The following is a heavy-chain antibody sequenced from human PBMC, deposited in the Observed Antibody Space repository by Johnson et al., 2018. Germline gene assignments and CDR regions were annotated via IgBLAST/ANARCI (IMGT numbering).Heavy chain of an antibody. V-gene: IGHV3-30*18. CDR2: ISYDGSNK. CDR3: AKDIPFDY. CDR1: GFTFSSFG. J-gene: IGHJ4*02. Sequence: QVQLVQSGGGVVQPGRSLRLSCAASGFTFSSFGMHWVRPTPGKGLEWVAIISYDGSNKYYADSVKGRFTISRDNSKNTLYLQITSLRVEDTGVYYCAKDIPFDYWGQGTLVTVSS.